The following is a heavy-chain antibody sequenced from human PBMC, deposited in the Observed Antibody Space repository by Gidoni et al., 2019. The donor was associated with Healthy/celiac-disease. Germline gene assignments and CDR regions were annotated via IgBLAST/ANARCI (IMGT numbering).Heavy chain of an antibody. V-gene: IGHV3-66*02. CDR2: IYSGGST. CDR3: AGALGGAFDI. Sequence: EVQLVESGGGWVQPGGSLRLSCAASGFTVSSNDMSGVRQAQGKGRAWVSVIYSGGSTYYADSVKGRFTISRDNSKNTLYLKMNSLRAEDTAVYYCAGALGGAFDIWGQGTMVTVSS. D-gene: IGHD7-27*01. J-gene: IGHJ3*02. CDR1: GFTVSSND.